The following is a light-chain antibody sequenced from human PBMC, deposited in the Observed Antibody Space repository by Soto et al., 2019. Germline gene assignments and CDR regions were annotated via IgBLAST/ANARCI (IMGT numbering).Light chain of an antibody. Sequence: EIVLTQSPGTVSLSPGERATLSCRASQSVSSSQLAWYQHKPGQAPRLLIFDASRRATGIPDRFSGSGSGTDFTLTISRLEPEDFGVYFCQQYGSSPSWTFGQGNKVDIK. CDR3: QQYGSSPSWT. V-gene: IGKV3-20*01. CDR2: DAS. J-gene: IGKJ1*01. CDR1: QSVSSSQ.